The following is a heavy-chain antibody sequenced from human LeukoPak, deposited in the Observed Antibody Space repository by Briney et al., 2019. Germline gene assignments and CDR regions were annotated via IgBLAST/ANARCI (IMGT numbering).Heavy chain of an antibody. CDR2: TFYRSKWYN. V-gene: IGHV6-1*01. Sequence: SQTLSLTCVIAGDSVSSNTAAWNWIRQSLLRGLEWLGRTFYRSKWYNDYAGSVKSRITISPDTSKNHFSLQLDSVTPEDTAMYYCARDGWPAFDYWGQGSLVTVSS. CDR1: GDSVSSNTAA. CDR3: ARDGWPAFDY. J-gene: IGHJ4*02. D-gene: IGHD2-15*01.